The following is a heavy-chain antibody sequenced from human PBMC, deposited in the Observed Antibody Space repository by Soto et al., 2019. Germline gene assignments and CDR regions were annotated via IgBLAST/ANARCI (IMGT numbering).Heavy chain of an antibody. CDR3: ARKYSSSIPFDY. J-gene: IGHJ4*02. CDR1: GFTFSSYG. D-gene: IGHD6-13*01. CDR2: IWYDGSNA. V-gene: IGHV3-33*01. Sequence: GGSLRLSCVASGFTFSSYGMNWVRKAPGKGLEWVAVIWYDGSNAYYADSMKGRFSISRDNSKNTLFLQMNSLRAEDTAVYYCARKYSSSIPFDYWGQGTLVTVSS.